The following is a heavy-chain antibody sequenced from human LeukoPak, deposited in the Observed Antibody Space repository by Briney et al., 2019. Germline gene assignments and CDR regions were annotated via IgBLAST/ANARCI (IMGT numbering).Heavy chain of an antibody. V-gene: IGHV1-69*04. CDR2: IIPILGIA. CDR3: ARANVDIVATSRYYYYGMDV. D-gene: IGHD5-12*01. J-gene: IGHJ6*02. CDR1: GGTFSSYA. Sequence: ASVTVSCTASGGTFSSYAISWVRQAPGQGLEWMGRIIPILGIANYAQKFQGRVTITADKSTSTAYMELSSLRSEDTAVYYCARANVDIVATSRYYYYGMDVWGQGTTVTVSS.